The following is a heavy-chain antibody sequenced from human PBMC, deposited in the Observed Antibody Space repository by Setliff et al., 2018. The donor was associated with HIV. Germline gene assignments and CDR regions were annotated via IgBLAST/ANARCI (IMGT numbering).Heavy chain of an antibody. Sequence: PSETLSLTCTVSGGSISSYYWSWIRQPPGKGLEWIGEIYHSGSTNYNPSLKSRVTISVDKSKNQFSLKLSSVTAADTAVYYCARDPVWFGELSWFDPWGQGTLVTVSS. CDR3: ARDPVWFGELSWFDP. CDR1: GGSISSYY. J-gene: IGHJ5*02. CDR2: IYHSGST. V-gene: IGHV4-59*12. D-gene: IGHD3-10*01.